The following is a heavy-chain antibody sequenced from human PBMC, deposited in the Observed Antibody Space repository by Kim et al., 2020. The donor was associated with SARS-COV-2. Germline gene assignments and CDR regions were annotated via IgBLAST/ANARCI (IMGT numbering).Heavy chain of an antibody. CDR2: INTDGRDT. D-gene: IGHD1-7*01. Sequence: GGSLRLSCVTYGFTFSDSWMHWVRQASGSGLVWVSRINTDGRDTSYADSVKGRLTISRDNAKNTLYLQMNSLRAEDTALYYCARVVPRTNIIDYWGQGNLVTDPS. J-gene: IGHJ4*02. CDR1: GFTFSDSW. CDR3: ARVVPRTNIIDY. V-gene: IGHV3-74*01.